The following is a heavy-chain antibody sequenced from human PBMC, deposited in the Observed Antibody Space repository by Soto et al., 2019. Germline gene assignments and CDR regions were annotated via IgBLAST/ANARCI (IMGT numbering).Heavy chain of an antibody. V-gene: IGHV1-2*02. J-gene: IGHJ5*02. D-gene: IGHD6-13*01. CDR2: INPNSGVT. CDR3: ETLHRSSKSPGSDLDP. CDR1: DYYFPGYN. Sequence: QVQLVQSGAEVKKPGASVKVSCKAYDYYFPGYNIHWVRQAPGQGLEWMGWINPNSGVTTYAQKFQGRVSLTRNTTISKAYMEVRRLRSDDKAVYYCETLHRSSKSPGSDLDPWGQGTQVNGSS.